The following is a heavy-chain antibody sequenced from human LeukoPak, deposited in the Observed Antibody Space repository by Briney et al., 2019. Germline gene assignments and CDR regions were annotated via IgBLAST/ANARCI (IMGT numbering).Heavy chain of an antibody. J-gene: IGHJ4*02. V-gene: IGHV1-18*01. CDR1: GYTFTSYG. CDR3: AREGLAYCGGDCYSPLFDY. CDR2: ISAYNGNT. D-gene: IGHD2-21*02. Sequence: GASVKVSCKASGYTFTSYGISWVRQAPGQGLEWMGWISAYNGNTNYAQKLQGRVTMTTDTSTSTAYMELRSLRSDDTAVYYCAREGLAYCGGDCYSPLFDYWGQGTLVTVSS.